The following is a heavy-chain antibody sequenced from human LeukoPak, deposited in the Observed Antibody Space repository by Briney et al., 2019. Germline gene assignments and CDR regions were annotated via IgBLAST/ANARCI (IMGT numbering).Heavy chain of an antibody. D-gene: IGHD6-6*01. V-gene: IGHV3-30-3*01. CDR1: GFTFRKHA. CDR2: IAYDGSNK. J-gene: IGHJ4*02. Sequence: GGSLRLSCAASGFTFRKHAMHWVRQAPGKGLEWVAVIAYDGSNKYYADSVKGRFTVSRDNSKNTLYVQMNSLRTEDTAVYYCVREEYDNLYFDYWGQGTLVTVPS. CDR3: VREEYDNLYFDY.